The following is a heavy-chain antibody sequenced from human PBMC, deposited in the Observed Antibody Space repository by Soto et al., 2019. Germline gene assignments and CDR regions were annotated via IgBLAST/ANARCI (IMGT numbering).Heavy chain of an antibody. CDR3: ARSRDLGWSDSGHFDC. CDR2: LSNGGGST. D-gene: IGHD3-10*01. V-gene: IGHV3-23*01. Sequence: GGSLRLSCAASGFTFSTYAMHWVRQPPGKGLEWVSGLSNGGGSTFFANSMKGRFTISRDNYKTTLYLHMNSLRADDTAVYYCARSRDLGWSDSGHFDCWDQETLVTVSS. J-gene: IGHJ4*02. CDR1: GFTFSTYA.